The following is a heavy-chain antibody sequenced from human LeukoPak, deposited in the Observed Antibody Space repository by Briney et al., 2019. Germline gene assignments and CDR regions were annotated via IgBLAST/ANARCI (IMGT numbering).Heavy chain of an antibody. V-gene: IGHV4-39*07. CDR3: GRADNFDFWSGSIDY. CDR2: IYHSGST. D-gene: IGHD3-3*01. CDR1: GGSISSSSYY. Sequence: SETLSLTCTVSGGSISSSSYYWGWIRQPPGKGLEWIGSIYHSGSTYYNPSLKSRVTISVDTSKNQFSLKLSSVTAADTAVYYCGRADNFDFWSGSIDYWGQGILVAVSS. J-gene: IGHJ4*02.